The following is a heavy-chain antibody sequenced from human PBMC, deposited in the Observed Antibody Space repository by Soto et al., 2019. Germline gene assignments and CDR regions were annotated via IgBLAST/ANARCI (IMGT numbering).Heavy chain of an antibody. V-gene: IGHV4-59*08. J-gene: IGHJ5*02. CDR2: IYYSGST. CDR1: VGSISTYY. Sequence: QVQLQESGPGLVKPSETLSLTCTVSVGSISTYYWSWIRQPPGKGLEWIGYIYYSGSTNYNPSLKSRVTISVDTSKNQFSLKLTSVTAADTAVYYCARQRTLSPWGQGTLVTVSS. CDR3: ARQRTLSP.